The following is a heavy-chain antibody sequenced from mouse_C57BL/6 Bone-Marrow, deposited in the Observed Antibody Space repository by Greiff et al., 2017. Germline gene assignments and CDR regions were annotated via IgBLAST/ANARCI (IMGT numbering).Heavy chain of an antibody. CDR1: GFTFSSYA. J-gene: IGHJ1*03. CDR2: ISSGGDYI. CDR3: TRAPNWYFDV. Sequence: DVMLVESGEGLVKPGGSLKLSCAASGFTFSSYAMSWVRQTPEKRLEWVAYISSGGDYIYYADTVKGRFTISRDNARNTLYLQMSSLKSEDTAMDYCTRAPNWYFDVWGTGTTVTVSS. V-gene: IGHV5-9-1*02.